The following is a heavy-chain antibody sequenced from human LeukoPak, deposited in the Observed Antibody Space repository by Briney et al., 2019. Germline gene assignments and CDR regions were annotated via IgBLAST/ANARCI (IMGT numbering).Heavy chain of an antibody. J-gene: IGHJ6*02. CDR1: GFTFSSYA. CDR3: ARQTGYSTWNGMDV. Sequence: PGGSLRLSCAASGFTFSSYAMHWVRQAPGKGLEWVAVISYDGSNKYYADSVKGRFTISRDNSKNTLYLQVNSLRAEDTAVYYCARQTGYSTWNGMDVWGQGTTVTVSS. D-gene: IGHD6-13*01. CDR2: ISYDGSNK. V-gene: IGHV3-30-3*01.